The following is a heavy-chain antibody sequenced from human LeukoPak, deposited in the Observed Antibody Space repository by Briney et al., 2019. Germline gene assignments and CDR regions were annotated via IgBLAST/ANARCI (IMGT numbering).Heavy chain of an antibody. Sequence: GGSLRLSCAASGFTFSSYAMSWVRQAPGKGLEWVPAISGSGGITNYAESVKGRFTISRDNSKNTLYLQVNSLRAEDTAIYYCAKNYDSSGYYFFDFDFWGQGTLVTVSS. CDR2: ISGSGGIT. V-gene: IGHV3-23*01. CDR3: AKNYDSSGYYFFDFDF. CDR1: GFTFSSYA. J-gene: IGHJ4*02. D-gene: IGHD3-22*01.